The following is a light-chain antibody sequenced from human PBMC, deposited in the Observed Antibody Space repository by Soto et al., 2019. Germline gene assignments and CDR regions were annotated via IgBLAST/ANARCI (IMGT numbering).Light chain of an antibody. CDR3: ASWDDRLGAVI. CDR2: SNN. V-gene: IGLV1-47*02. Sequence: QSALTQPPSASGTPGQRVFISCSGSSSNIGGTNYAYWYQQLPGAAPKLLMHSNNLRPSGVPERISGSKSGTSASLAISGLRSEDEDVYYCASWDDRLGAVIFGGGT. J-gene: IGLJ2*01. CDR1: SSNIGGTNY.